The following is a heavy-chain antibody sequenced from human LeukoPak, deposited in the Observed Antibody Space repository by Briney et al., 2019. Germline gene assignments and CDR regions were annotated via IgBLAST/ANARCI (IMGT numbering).Heavy chain of an antibody. CDR2: IYYSGST. CDR3: ARLTIFGVVPNRFDP. D-gene: IGHD3-3*01. V-gene: IGHV4-59*01. Sequence: SETLSLTCTVSGGSMSSYYWSWIRQSPGKGLEWIGYIYYSGSTKYNPSLKSRVTISIDTSKNQFSLKLSSVTAADTAVYYCARLTIFGVVPNRFDPWGQGTLVTVSS. CDR1: GGSMSSYY. J-gene: IGHJ5*02.